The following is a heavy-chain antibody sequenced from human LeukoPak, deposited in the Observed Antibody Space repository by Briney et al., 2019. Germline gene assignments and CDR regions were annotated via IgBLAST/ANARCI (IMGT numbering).Heavy chain of an antibody. CDR3: AKVPTGYSSGWYDY. D-gene: IGHD6-19*01. CDR1: GFTFSDYW. Sequence: PGGSLRLSCTASGFTFSDYWMHWVRQAPGKGLEWVSAISGSGGSTYYADSVKGRFTISRDNSKNTLYLQMNSLRAEDTAVYYCAKVPTGYSSGWYDYWGQGTLVTVSS. J-gene: IGHJ4*02. CDR2: ISGSGGST. V-gene: IGHV3-23*01.